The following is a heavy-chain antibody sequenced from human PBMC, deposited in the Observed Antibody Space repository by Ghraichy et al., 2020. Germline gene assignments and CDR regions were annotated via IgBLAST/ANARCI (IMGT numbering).Heavy chain of an antibody. Sequence: ASVKVSCKASGYTFTSYAIHWVRQAPGQRLEWMGWINADNGNTKYSENFQGRVTITRDTPASTAYMELSSLTSEDTAVYYCARAFRSAALDPRDASDIWGRGTMVIVSS. CDR1: GYTFTSYA. V-gene: IGHV1-3*01. D-gene: IGHD6-13*01. CDR3: ARAFRSAALDPRDASDI. J-gene: IGHJ3*02. CDR2: INADNGNT.